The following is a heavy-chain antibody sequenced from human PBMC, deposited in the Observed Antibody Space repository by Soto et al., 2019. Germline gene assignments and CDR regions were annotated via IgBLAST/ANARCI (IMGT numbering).Heavy chain of an antibody. CDR1: GGSISSGGYY. Sequence: QVQLQESGPGLVKPSQALSFTCSVSGGSISSGGYYWGWIRLRPGKGLEWIGYIYYSGRTFYNPSHNSRVSISVHTTKNQFSLKLSSVTATHAGVYYCSRLGEDCSSTSCYLGYYYAMDVWGQGTTVTVSS. CDR2: IYYSGRT. V-gene: IGHV4-31*03. D-gene: IGHD2-2*01. J-gene: IGHJ6*02. CDR3: SRLGEDCSSTSCYLGYYYAMDV.